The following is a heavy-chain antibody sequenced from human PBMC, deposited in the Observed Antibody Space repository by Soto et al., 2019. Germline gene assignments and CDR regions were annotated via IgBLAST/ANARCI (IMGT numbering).Heavy chain of an antibody. CDR3: ARTPKSSPYYFDY. CDR2: IWYDGSNK. Sequence: GGSLRLSCAASGFTFSSYGMHWVRQAPGKGLEWVAVIWYDGSNKYYADSVKGRFTISRDNSKNTLYLQMNSLRAEDTAVYYCARTPKSSPYYFDYWGQGTLVTVSS. CDR1: GFTFSSYG. V-gene: IGHV3-33*01. J-gene: IGHJ4*02.